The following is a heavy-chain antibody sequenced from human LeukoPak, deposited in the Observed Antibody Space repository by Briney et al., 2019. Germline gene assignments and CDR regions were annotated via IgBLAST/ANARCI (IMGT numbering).Heavy chain of an antibody. Sequence: GGSLRLSCAVSGFTFSTYWMSWVRQAPGKGLEWVANIRPDGSEKYYVDSVKGRLTISRDNAKNSLSLQMNSLRGEDTAVYYCARDGDYDSSWGQGTLVTVSS. V-gene: IGHV3-7*01. D-gene: IGHD3-22*01. CDR1: GFTFSTYW. J-gene: IGHJ4*02. CDR3: ARDGDYDSS. CDR2: IRPDGSEK.